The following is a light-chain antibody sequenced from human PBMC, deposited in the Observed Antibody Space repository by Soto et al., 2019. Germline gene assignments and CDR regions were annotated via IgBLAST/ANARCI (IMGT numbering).Light chain of an antibody. Sequence: QSALTQPASVSGSPGQSITISCTGTSGDVGAYNYVAWYQQYPGKAPKLMIYEVSNRPSGVSNRFSGSKSGNTAFLTISGLQAEDEADYYCSSYTSTGTRVFXTGTKVTVL. CDR3: SSYTSTGTRV. CDR1: SGDVGAYNY. V-gene: IGLV2-14*01. J-gene: IGLJ1*01. CDR2: EVS.